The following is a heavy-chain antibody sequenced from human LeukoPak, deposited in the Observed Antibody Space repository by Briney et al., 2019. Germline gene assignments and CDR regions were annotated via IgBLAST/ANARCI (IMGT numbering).Heavy chain of an antibody. D-gene: IGHD4-17*01. CDR1: GFTFSSYG. Sequence: GGSLRLSCAASGFTFSSYGMHWVRQAPGKGLEWVAVIWYDGSNKYYADSVKCRFTISRDNSKNTLYLQMNSLRAEDTAVYYCAKDTGTTVTTLDYWGQGTLVTVSS. CDR3: AKDTGTTVTTLDY. J-gene: IGHJ4*02. V-gene: IGHV3-33*06. CDR2: IWYDGSNK.